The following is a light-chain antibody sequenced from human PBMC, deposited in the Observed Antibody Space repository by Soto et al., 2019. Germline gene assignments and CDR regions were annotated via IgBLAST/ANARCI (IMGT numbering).Light chain of an antibody. J-gene: IGLJ2*01. CDR2: GSK. CDR1: SSNIENNY. Sequence: QSVLTQPPSVSAAPGQKVTISCSGSSSNIENNYVSWYQQLPGTAPKLLIYGSKKRPSGIPDRFSGSKSGTSATLGITGLQTGDEADYYCGTWDSSLSAGVFGGGTKLTVL. V-gene: IGLV1-51*01. CDR3: GTWDSSLSAGV.